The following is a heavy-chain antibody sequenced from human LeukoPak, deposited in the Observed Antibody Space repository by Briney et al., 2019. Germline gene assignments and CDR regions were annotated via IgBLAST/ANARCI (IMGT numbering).Heavy chain of an antibody. CDR2: IYYSGST. CDR3: ARGGGYSYGYYFDY. V-gene: IGHV4-30-4*01. D-gene: IGHD5-18*01. CDR1: GGSISSGDYY. J-gene: IGHJ4*02. Sequence: ASETLSLTCTVPGGSISSGDYYWSWIRQPPGKGLEWIGYIYYSGSTYYTPSLKSRVTISVDTSKNQFSLKLSSVTAADTAVYYCARGGGYSYGYYFDYWGQGTLVTVSS.